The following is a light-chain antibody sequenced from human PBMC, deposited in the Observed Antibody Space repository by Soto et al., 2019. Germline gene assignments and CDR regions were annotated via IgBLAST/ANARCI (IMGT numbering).Light chain of an antibody. Sequence: IRMTQSPSSFSASTGDRVTITFRASQGISSYLAWYQQKPGKAPKLLIYAASTLQSGVPSRFSGSGSGTDFTLTISCLQSEDFATYYCQQYYSYPFTFGPGTKVDIK. J-gene: IGKJ3*01. CDR1: QGISSY. V-gene: IGKV1-8*01. CDR3: QQYYSYPFT. CDR2: AAS.